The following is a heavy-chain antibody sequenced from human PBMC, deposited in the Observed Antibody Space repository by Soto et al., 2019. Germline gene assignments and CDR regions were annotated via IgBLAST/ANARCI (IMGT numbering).Heavy chain of an antibody. Sequence: GGSLRLSCAASGLTFSSYGMSWVRQAPGKGLEWGSAISGSGGNTYYADSVKGRFTISRDNSKTTLYLQMNSLRAEDTAVYYCAKDAPMYYYDSSGYFDYWGQGTLVTVSS. V-gene: IGHV3-23*01. CDR3: AKDAPMYYYDSSGYFDY. D-gene: IGHD3-22*01. CDR2: ISGSGGNT. J-gene: IGHJ4*02. CDR1: GLTFSSYG.